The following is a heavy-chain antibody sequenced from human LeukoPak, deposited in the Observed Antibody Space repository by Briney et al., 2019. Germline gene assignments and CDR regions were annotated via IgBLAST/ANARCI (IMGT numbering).Heavy chain of an antibody. CDR3: ARVSDDFWSGYSVY. CDR2: ISAYNGNT. CDR1: GYTFTSYG. J-gene: IGHJ4*02. Sequence: GASVKVSCKASGYTFTSYGISWVRQAPGQGLEWMGWISAYNGNTNYAQKLQGRVTMTTDTSTSTAYMELRSLRPDDTAVYYCARVSDDFWSGYSVYWGQGTLVTVSS. V-gene: IGHV1-18*01. D-gene: IGHD3-3*01.